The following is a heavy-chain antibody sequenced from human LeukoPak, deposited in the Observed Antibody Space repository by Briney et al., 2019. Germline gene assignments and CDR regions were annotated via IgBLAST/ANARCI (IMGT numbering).Heavy chain of an antibody. Sequence: PGGSLRLSCAASGFTFSNYAMSWVRQAPGKGLEWVSVISGTGGTTYYADSVKGRFTISRDNSKNTVYLQMNSLRAEDTAVYYCAKGETTVTPGDDYWGQGTLVTVSS. D-gene: IGHD4-17*01. J-gene: IGHJ4*02. CDR1: GFTFSNYA. CDR2: ISGTGGTT. V-gene: IGHV3-23*01. CDR3: AKGETTVTPGDDY.